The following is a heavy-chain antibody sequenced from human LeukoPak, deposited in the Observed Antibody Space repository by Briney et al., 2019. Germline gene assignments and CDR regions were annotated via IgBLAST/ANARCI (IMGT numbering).Heavy chain of an antibody. CDR3: AKGFRGERVMDY. D-gene: IGHD3-10*01. V-gene: IGHV3-9*01. J-gene: IGHJ4*02. Sequence: GGSLRLSCAASGFTFDDYAMHWVRQAPGKGLEWVSGISWNSGSIGYADSVKGRFTISRDNAKNSLYLQMNSLRAEDTALYYCAKGFRGERVMDYWGQGTLVTVSS. CDR2: ISWNSGSI. CDR1: GFTFDDYA.